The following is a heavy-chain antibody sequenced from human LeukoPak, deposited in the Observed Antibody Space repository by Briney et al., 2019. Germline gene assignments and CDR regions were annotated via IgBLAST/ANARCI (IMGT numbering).Heavy chain of an antibody. V-gene: IGHV3-23*01. J-gene: IGHJ4*02. D-gene: IGHD3-22*01. CDR2: ISGSGGST. CDR1: GFTFSSYG. CDR3: AKSQNYYDSSGYSGY. Sequence: GGSLRLSCAASGFTFSSYGMSWVRQAPGKGLEWVSAISGSGGSTYYADSVKGRFTISRDNSKNTLYLQMNSLRAEDTAVYYCAKSQNYYDSSGYSGYWGQGTLVTVSS.